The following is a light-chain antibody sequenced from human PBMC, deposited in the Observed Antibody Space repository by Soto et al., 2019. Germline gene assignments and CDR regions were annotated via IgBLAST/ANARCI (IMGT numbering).Light chain of an antibody. J-gene: IGKJ4*01. V-gene: IGKV3-11*01. CDR3: QQRASWPLT. CDR1: QSISSD. Sequence: EIVLTQSPATLSLSPGERATLSCRASQSISSDLAWYQQKPGQAPRLLMYDASIRATAIPARFSGSGSGTDFTLTIGSLEPEDFAVYYCQQRASWPLTFGGGTKVEIK. CDR2: DAS.